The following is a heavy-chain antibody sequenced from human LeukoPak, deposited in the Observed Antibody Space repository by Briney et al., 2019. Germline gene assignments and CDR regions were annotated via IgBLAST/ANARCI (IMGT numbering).Heavy chain of an antibody. V-gene: IGHV4-59*01. Sequence: SETLSLTCTVSGGSISSYYWSWIRQPPGKGLEWIGYIYYSGSTNYNPSLKSRVTISADTSKNQFSLKLSSVTAADTAVYYCARLGVVGGSNSYCYYMDVWGKGTTVTVSS. J-gene: IGHJ6*03. CDR3: ARLGVVGGSNSYCYYMDV. D-gene: IGHD3-10*01. CDR1: GGSISSYY. CDR2: IYYSGST.